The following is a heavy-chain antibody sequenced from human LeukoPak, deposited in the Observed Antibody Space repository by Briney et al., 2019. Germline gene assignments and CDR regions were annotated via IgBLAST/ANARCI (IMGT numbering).Heavy chain of an antibody. CDR2: IVPISGTT. J-gene: IGHJ4*02. Sequence: ASVKVSCKASVGSFTTYIITWVRRAPGRGLEWMGRIVPISGTTQYAQNFQGRVTITTDESASTAYMELNSLRPEDTAVYYCARELGSTGSSVYWGQGTLVTVSS. V-gene: IGHV1-69*05. D-gene: IGHD1-1*01. CDR1: VGSFTTYI. CDR3: ARELGSTGSSVY.